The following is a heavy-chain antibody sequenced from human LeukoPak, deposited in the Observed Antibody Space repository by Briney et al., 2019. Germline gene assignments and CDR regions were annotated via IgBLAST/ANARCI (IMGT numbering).Heavy chain of an antibody. CDR3: AKDQRYSSGWYYDY. J-gene: IGHJ4*02. CDR2: ISGSGGST. V-gene: IGHV3-23*01. CDR1: GFTFSSYA. D-gene: IGHD6-19*01. Sequence: GGSLRLSCAASGFTFSSYAMSWVRQAPGKGLEWVSAISGSGGSTYYADSVKGRFTISRDNSKNTLYLQMNSLRAEDTAVYYCAKDQRYSSGWYYDYWGQGTLVTASS.